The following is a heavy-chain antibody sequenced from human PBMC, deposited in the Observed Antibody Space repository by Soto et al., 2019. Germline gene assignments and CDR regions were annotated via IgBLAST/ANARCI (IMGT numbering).Heavy chain of an antibody. CDR3: ARDPGLVVIQAFDI. Sequence: PSETLSLTCTVSGGSISSGDYYWSWIRQPPGKGLEWIGYIYYSGSTYYNPSLKSRVTISVDTSKNQFSLKLSSVTAADKAVYYCARDPGLVVIQAFDIWGQGTMVTVSS. J-gene: IGHJ3*02. D-gene: IGHD3-22*01. CDR1: GGSISSGDYY. CDR2: IYYSGST. V-gene: IGHV4-30-4*01.